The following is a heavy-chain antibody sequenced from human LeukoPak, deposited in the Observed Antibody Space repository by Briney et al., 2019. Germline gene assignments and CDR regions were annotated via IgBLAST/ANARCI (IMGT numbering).Heavy chain of an antibody. D-gene: IGHD3-10*01. J-gene: IGHJ4*02. Sequence: RTGRSLRLSCAASGFSFTSYAMHWVRQAPGKGLEWVAVISYDGSNKYYADSVKGRFTISRDNSKNTLYLQMNSLRAEDTAVYYCARDYYGSGSYCFDYWGQGTLVTVSS. V-gene: IGHV3-30*04. CDR1: GFSFTSYA. CDR2: ISYDGSNK. CDR3: ARDYYGSGSYCFDY.